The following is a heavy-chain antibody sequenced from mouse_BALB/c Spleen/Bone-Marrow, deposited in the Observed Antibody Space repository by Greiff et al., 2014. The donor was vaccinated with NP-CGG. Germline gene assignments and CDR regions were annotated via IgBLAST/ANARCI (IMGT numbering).Heavy chain of an antibody. J-gene: IGHJ1*01. V-gene: IGHV14-3*02. D-gene: IGHD1-1*01. Sequence: EVHLVESGAELVKPGASVKLSCTASGFNIKDTYMHWVKQRPEQGQEWIGRIDPANGNTKYDPKFQGKATITADTSSNTAYLQLSSLTSEDTAVYYCARGGSSYGWYFDVWGAGTTVTVSS. CDR3: ARGGSSYGWYFDV. CDR1: GFNIKDTY. CDR2: IDPANGNT.